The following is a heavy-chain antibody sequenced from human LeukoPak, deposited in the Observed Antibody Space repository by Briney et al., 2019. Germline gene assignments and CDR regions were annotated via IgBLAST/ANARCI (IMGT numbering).Heavy chain of an antibody. J-gene: IGHJ4*02. Sequence: SETLSLTCTVSGGSVGSSDSYWVWVRQPPGKGLEWVGSIYYGGTTHCNPSLKSRVTVSVDTSKNQFSLSLTSVTAADTAVYYCARRGLVVVPLWGQGTLVTVSS. CDR2: IYYGGTT. CDR1: GGSVGSSDSY. D-gene: IGHD2-21*01. V-gene: IGHV4-39*01. CDR3: ARRGLVVVPL.